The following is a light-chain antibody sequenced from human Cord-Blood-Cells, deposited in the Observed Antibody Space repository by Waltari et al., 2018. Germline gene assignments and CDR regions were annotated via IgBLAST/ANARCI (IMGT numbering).Light chain of an antibody. CDR1: QSVSRY. CDR2: DAS. J-gene: IGKJ4*01. CDR3: QQRSNWPPLT. V-gene: IGKV3-11*01. Sequence: EIVLTQSPATLSLSPGERATISCRASQSVSRYLAWYQQKPGQAPRLLIYDASNMATGIPARFSGSGSGTDCTLTISSLEPEDFAVYYCQQRSNWPPLTFGGGTKVEIK.